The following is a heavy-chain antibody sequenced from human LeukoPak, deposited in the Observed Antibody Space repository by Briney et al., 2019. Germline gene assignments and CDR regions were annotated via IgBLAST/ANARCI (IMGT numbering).Heavy chain of an antibody. CDR1: GFTFSSYW. D-gene: IGHD3-22*01. Sequence: PGGSLRLSCAASGFTFSSYWMSWVRQAPGKGLEWVANIKQDGSEKYYVDSVKGRFTISRDNAKNSLYLQMNSLRAEDTAVYYCAKVLGDYYDSSGYYDYYMDVWGKGTTVTVSS. CDR3: AKVLGDYYDSSGYYDYYMDV. V-gene: IGHV3-7*01. CDR2: IKQDGSEK. J-gene: IGHJ6*03.